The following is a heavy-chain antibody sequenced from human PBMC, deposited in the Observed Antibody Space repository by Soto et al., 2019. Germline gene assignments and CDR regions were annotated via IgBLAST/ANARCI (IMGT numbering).Heavy chain of an antibody. V-gene: IGHV3-23*01. CDR3: AKATRGGAATLIRDY. CDR1: GFTFSIYA. D-gene: IGHD6-13*01. J-gene: IGHJ4*02. Sequence: GXSLILSCAAAGFTFSIYAMSCVRQAPFKGLEWVSAISGSGGSTYYADSVKGRFTISRDNSKNTLYLQMNSLRADDTAVYYCAKATRGGAATLIRDYWGQGTLVTVSS. CDR2: ISGSGGST.